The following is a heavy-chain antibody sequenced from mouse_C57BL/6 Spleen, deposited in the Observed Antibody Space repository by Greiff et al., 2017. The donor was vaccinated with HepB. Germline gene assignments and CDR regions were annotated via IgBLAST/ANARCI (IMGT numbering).Heavy chain of an antibody. CDR1: GFSLTSYG. D-gene: IGHD1-1*01. J-gene: IGHJ4*01. Sequence: VQLQQSGPGLVQPSQCLSITCTVSGFSLTSYGVHWVRQSPGKGLEWLGVIWRGGSTDYNAAFMSRLSITKDNSKSQVFFKMNSLQADGTAIYYCAKISEGSSLYYYAMDYWGQGTSVTVSS. CDR2: IWRGGST. V-gene: IGHV2-5*01. CDR3: AKISEGSSLYYYAMDY.